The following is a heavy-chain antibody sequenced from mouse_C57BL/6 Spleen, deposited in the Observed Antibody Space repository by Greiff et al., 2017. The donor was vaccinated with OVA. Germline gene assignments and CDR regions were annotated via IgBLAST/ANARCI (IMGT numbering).Heavy chain of an antibody. CDR1: GYTFTSYW. CDR2: IDPSDSYT. D-gene: IGHD1-1*01. Sequence: QVQLQQPGAELVKPGASVKLSCKASGYTFTSYWMQWVKQRPGQGLEWIGEIDPSDSYTNYNQKFKGKATLTVDTSSSTAYMQLSSLTSEDSAVYYCARPYYYGRAMDYWGQGTSVTVSS. J-gene: IGHJ4*01. V-gene: IGHV1-50*01. CDR3: ARPYYYGRAMDY.